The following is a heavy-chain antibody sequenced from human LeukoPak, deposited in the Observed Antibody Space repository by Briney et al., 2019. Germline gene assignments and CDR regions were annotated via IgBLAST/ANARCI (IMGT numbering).Heavy chain of an antibody. J-gene: IGHJ4*02. D-gene: IGHD3-3*01. V-gene: IGHV4-34*01. CDR3: ATGPGGYYFDY. CDR1: GGSFGGYY. Sequence: SEALSLTCSVYGGSFGGYYWSWIRQSPEKGLEWIAEINQSGNTNYNPSLKSRVTISVDTPKNQFSLKVTSVVAADTAVYYCATGPGGYYFDYWGQGTLVTVSS. CDR2: INQSGNT.